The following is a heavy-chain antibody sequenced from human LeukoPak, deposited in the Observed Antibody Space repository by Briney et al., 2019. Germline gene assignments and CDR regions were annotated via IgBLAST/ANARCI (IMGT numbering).Heavy chain of an antibody. J-gene: IGHJ4*02. CDR2: IYYSGST. CDR1: GGSISSYY. V-gene: IGHV4-59*01. Sequence: SETLSLTCTVSGGSISSYYWSWIRQPPGKGLEWIGYIYYSGSTNYNPSLKSRVTISVDTSKNQFSLKLSSVTAADTAVYYCARKYDFWSGYYDYWGQGTLVTVSS. CDR3: ARKYDFWSGYYDY. D-gene: IGHD3-3*01.